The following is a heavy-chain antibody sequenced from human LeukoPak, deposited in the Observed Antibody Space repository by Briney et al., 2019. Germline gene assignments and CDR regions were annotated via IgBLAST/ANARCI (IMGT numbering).Heavy chain of an antibody. D-gene: IGHD5-24*01. CDR3: AREARWPQPRGTFDI. V-gene: IGHV4-59*01. J-gene: IGHJ3*02. CDR1: GGSINDYY. Sequence: SETLSLTCSVSGGSINDYYWSWIRQPPGKGLEWIGYIYYSGNTNYNPSLQSRVTISVVPSKNQFSLKLSSVTAADTAVYFCAREARWPQPRGTFDIWGQGAMVTVSS. CDR2: IYYSGNT.